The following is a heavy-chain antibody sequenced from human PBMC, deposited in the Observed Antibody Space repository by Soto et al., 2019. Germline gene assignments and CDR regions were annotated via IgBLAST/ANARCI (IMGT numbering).Heavy chain of an antibody. CDR3: ARNRSAYSYGYFY. V-gene: IGHV3-30*16. D-gene: IGHD5-18*01. J-gene: IGHJ4*02. CDR2: ISYDGSIK. Sequence: GGSLRLSCVASGFTFSTYAMHWVRQAPGKGLEWVAGISYDGSIKYYADTVKGRFTISRDNSKNTLYLQMNSLRVEDTAVYYCARNRSAYSYGYFYWGQGALVTVSS. CDR1: GFTFSTYA.